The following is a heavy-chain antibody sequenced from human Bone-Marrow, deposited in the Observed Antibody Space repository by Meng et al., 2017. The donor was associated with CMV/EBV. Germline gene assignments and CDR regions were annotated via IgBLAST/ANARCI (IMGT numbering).Heavy chain of an antibody. V-gene: IGHV3-49*04. Sequence: GESLKISCTASGFTFGDYAMSWVRQAPGKGLEWVGFIRSKAYGGTTDYAAPVKGRFTISRDDSKNTLYLQMNSLKTEDTAVYYCTTVGNWIFYYYYGMDVWGQGTTVTGSS. D-gene: IGHD1-20*01. J-gene: IGHJ6*01. CDR2: IRSKAYGGTT. CDR3: TTVGNWIFYYYYGMDV. CDR1: GFTFGDYA.